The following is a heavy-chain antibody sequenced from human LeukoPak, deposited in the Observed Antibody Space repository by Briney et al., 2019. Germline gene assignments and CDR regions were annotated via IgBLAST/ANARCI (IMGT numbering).Heavy chain of an antibody. CDR1: GFTFDDYA. Sequence: GGSLRLSCAASGFTFDDYAMHWLRQAPGKGLEWVSGISWNSGSIGYADSVKGRFTISRDNAKSYLYLQMNSLRAEDTALYYCAKDVGPSTHDAFDIWGQGTMVTVSS. D-gene: IGHD2-2*01. CDR2: ISWNSGSI. J-gene: IGHJ3*02. CDR3: AKDVGPSTHDAFDI. V-gene: IGHV3-9*01.